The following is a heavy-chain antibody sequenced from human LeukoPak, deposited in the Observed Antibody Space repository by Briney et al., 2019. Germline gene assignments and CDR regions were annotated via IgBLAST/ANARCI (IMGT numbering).Heavy chain of an antibody. V-gene: IGHV1-18*01. CDR2: ISAYNGNT. Sequence: ASVKVSCKASGYTFTSYGISWVRQAPGQGLEWMGWISAYNGNTNYAQKLQGRVTMTTDTSTSTAYMELRSLRSDDTAVYYCARDLHDFWSGYYKSADEGRVYWGQGTLVTVSS. CDR1: GYTFTSYG. J-gene: IGHJ4*02. D-gene: IGHD3-3*01. CDR3: ARDLHDFWSGYYKSADEGRVY.